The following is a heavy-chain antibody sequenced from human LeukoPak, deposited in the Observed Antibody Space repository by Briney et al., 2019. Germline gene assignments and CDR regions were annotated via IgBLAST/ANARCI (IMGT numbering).Heavy chain of an antibody. V-gene: IGHV4-39*01. D-gene: IGHD3-10*01. CDR2: IYYSGST. CDR3: ARLFGSGSYNFDY. J-gene: IGHJ4*02. Sequence: KPSETLSLTCTVSGGSITSSSYHWGWIRQPPGKGLEWIESIYYSGSTYYNPSLKSRATISVDTSKNQFSLKLSSVTAADTAVYYCARLFGSGSYNFDYWGQGTLVTVSS. CDR1: GGSITSSSYH.